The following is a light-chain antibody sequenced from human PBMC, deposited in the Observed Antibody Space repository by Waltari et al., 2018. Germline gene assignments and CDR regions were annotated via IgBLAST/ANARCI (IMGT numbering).Light chain of an antibody. J-gene: IGKJ4*01. V-gene: IGKV3-11*01. Sequence: DIVLTQSPAILSLSPGERASLSCRASQSVPKYFAWYKQKPGQAPRLLIYDTSNKATGIPARFSGSGFATDFTLTISSLEPDDFAVYYCQQRRNWPLTFGGGTKVEIK. CDR3: QQRRNWPLT. CDR1: QSVPKY. CDR2: DTS.